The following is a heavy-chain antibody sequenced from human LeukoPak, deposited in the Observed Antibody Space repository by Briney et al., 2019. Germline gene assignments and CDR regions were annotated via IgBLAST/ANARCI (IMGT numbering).Heavy chain of an antibody. CDR3: ARRTYSYEDS. J-gene: IGHJ4*02. Sequence: GALRLSCAASGFTFSSYSMNWVRQAPGKGLEWVSYISSSSSTIYYADSVKGRFTISRDNAKNSLYLQMNSLRAEDTAVYYCARRTYSYEDSWGQGTLVTVSS. D-gene: IGHD5-18*01. CDR2: ISSSSSTI. V-gene: IGHV3-48*04. CDR1: GFTFSSYS.